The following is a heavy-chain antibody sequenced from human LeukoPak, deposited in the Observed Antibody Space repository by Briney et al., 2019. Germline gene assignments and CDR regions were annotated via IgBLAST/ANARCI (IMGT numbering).Heavy chain of an antibody. CDR3: ARHSYYDSSGYSL. J-gene: IGHJ4*02. CDR1: GGSISSSSYY. CDR2: IYYSGST. V-gene: IGHV4-39*01. Sequence: PSETLSLTCTVSGGSISSSSYYWGWIRQPPGKGLEWIGSIYYSGSTYYNPSLKSRVTISVDTSKNQFSLKLSSVTAADTAVYYCARHSYYDSSGYSLWGQGTLVTVSS. D-gene: IGHD3-22*01.